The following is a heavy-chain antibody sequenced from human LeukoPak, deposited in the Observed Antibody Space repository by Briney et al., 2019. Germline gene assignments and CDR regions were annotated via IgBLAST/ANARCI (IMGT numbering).Heavy chain of an antibody. J-gene: IGHJ4*02. D-gene: IGHD5-18*01. CDR1: GGSISSYY. CDR2: IYYSGST. V-gene: IGHV4-59*12. CDR3: ARDMGSYGYL. Sequence: SETLSLTCTVSGGSISSYYWSWIRQPPGKGLEWIGYIYYSGSTNYNPSLKSRVTISVDTSKNQFSLKLSSVTAADTAVYYCARDMGSYGYLWGQGTLVTVSS.